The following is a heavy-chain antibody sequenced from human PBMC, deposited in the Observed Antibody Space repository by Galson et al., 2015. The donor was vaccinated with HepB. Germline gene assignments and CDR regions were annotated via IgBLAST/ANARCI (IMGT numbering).Heavy chain of an antibody. J-gene: IGHJ3*02. CDR1: GYTFTGYY. CDR2: INPNSGGT. CDR3: ARARQLVAEDAFDI. Sequence: SVKVSCKASGYTFTGYYMHWVRQAPGQGLEWMGWINPNSGGTNYAQKFQGRVTMTRDTSISTAYMELSRLRSDDTAVYYCARARQLVAEDAFDIWGQGTMVTVSS. V-gene: IGHV1-2*02. D-gene: IGHD6-6*01.